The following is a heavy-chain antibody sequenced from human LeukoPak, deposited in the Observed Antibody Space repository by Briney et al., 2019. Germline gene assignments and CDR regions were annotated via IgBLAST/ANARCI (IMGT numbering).Heavy chain of an antibody. D-gene: IGHD3-22*01. CDR3: ATGEVYDSSGYALGWY. J-gene: IGHJ4*02. CDR1: GYTLTDFS. V-gene: IGHV1-24*01. Sequence: ASVNVSCKVSGYTLTDFSMHWVRQAPGKGLEWMGGFDPEDGETIYAQKFQGRVTMTEDTSTDTAYMELRSLRSEDTAVYYCATGEVYDSSGYALGWYWGQGTLVTVSS. CDR2: FDPEDGET.